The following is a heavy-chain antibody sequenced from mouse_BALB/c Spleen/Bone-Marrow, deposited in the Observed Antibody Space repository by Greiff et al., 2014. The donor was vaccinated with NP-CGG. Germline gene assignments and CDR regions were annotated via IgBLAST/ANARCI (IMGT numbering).Heavy chain of an antibody. CDR1: GFTFSDYY. D-gene: IGHD1-1*01. CDR2: ISDGGSYT. CDR3: ARFYYYGSSYFDV. Sequence: EVKLVESGGGLVKPGGSLKLSCAASGFTFSDYYMYWVRQTPEKGLEWVATISDGGSYTYYPDSVKGRFTISRDNAKNNLYLQMSSLKSEDTAMYYCARFYYYGSSYFDVWGAGTTVTVSS. V-gene: IGHV5-4*02. J-gene: IGHJ1*01.